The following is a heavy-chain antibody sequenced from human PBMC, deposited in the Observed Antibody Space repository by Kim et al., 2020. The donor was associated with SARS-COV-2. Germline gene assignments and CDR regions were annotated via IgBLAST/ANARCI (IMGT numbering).Heavy chain of an antibody. CDR1: GFTFSAYD. D-gene: IGHD3-16*01. V-gene: IGHV3-48*02. Sequence: GGSLRLSCATSGFTFSAYDMNWVRQAPGKGLEGLSFITKSSTTIYYADSVKGRFTTSRDNAKNSLHLQMNSLKDEDTAVYHCVRDRMGGAFDIWGQGTLV. CDR3: VRDRMGGAFDI. CDR2: ITKSSTTI. J-gene: IGHJ3*02.